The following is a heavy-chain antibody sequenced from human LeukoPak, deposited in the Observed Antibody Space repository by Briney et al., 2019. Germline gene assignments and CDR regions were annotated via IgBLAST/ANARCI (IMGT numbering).Heavy chain of an antibody. V-gene: IGHV1-69*13. CDR1: GGTFSSYA. Sequence: SVKVSCKASGGTFSSYAISWVRQAPGQGLEWMGGIIPIFGTANYAQKFQGRVTITADESTSTAYMELSSLRSEDTAVYYCARHSLPGTTPFDYWGQGTLVTVSS. CDR2: IIPIFGTA. J-gene: IGHJ4*02. D-gene: IGHD1-1*01. CDR3: ARHSLPGTTPFDY.